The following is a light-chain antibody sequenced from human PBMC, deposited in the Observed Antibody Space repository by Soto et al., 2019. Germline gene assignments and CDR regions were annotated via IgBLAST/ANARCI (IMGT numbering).Light chain of an antibody. V-gene: IGKV3-20*01. CDR1: QSVSASF. CDR3: QQYGTSPPEYT. J-gene: IGKJ2*01. CDR2: GAS. Sequence: EIVLTQSPGTLSLSPGERATLSCRASQSVSASFLAWYQQKPGQAPRLLIYGASSRATGIPDRFSSGGSETDFTLTISRLEPEDFAVYYCQQYGTSPPEYTFGQGTKLEIK.